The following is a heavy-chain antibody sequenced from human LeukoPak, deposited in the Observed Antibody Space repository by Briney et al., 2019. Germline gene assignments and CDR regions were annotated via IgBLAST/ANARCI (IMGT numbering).Heavy chain of an antibody. Sequence: ASVKVSCKASGYTFTNYGISWVRQAPGQGPEWMGWISGYNGNTNYVQKVQGRVTMTTDTSTSTAYMELRSLRSDDTAVYYCARVPTVYYHYCMDVWGKGTTVTVSS. CDR2: ISGYNGNT. D-gene: IGHD1-26*01. V-gene: IGHV1-18*01. J-gene: IGHJ6*03. CDR1: GYTFTNYG. CDR3: ARVPTVYYHYCMDV.